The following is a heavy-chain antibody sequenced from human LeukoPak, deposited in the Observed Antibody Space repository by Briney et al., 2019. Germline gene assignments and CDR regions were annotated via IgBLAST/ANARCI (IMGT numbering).Heavy chain of an antibody. V-gene: IGHV3-30*04. CDR1: GFTFSSYA. J-gene: IGHJ4*02. Sequence: GGSLRLSCAATGFTFSSYAMHWVRQAPGKGLEWVAVISYDGSNKYYADSVKGRFTISRDNSKNTLYLQMNSLRAEDTAVYYCAREGGMQELPGGGYLKNWGQGTLVTVSS. D-gene: IGHD3-10*01. CDR3: AREGGMQELPGGGYLKN. CDR2: ISYDGSNK.